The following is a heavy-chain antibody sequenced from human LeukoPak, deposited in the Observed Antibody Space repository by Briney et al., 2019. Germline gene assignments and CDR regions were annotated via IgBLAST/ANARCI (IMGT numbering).Heavy chain of an antibody. V-gene: IGHV3-11*01. CDR1: GFTFSDYY. D-gene: IGHD4-23*01. J-gene: IGHJ3*02. CDR2: ISSSGSTI. Sequence: PGGSLRLSCAASGFTFSDYYMNWIRQAPGKGLEWVSYISSSGSTIYYADSVKGRFTISRDNAKNSLYLQMNSLRAEDTAVYYCAHTVAQHAFDIWGQGTMVTVSS. CDR3: AHTVAQHAFDI.